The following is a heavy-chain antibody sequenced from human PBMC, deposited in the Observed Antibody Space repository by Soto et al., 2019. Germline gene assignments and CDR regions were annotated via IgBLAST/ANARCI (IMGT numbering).Heavy chain of an antibody. J-gene: IGHJ4*02. Sequence: GGSLRLSCAASGFTFSSYAMSWVRQAPGKGLEWVSVICSSASNKLYPDSVRGRFTVSRDNSESTLFLQMNSLRAEDTAVYYCATSNWNFFDYWGQGALVTVSS. CDR2: ICSSASNK. CDR3: ATSNWNFFDY. V-gene: IGHV3-23*01. CDR1: GFTFSSYA. D-gene: IGHD1-20*01.